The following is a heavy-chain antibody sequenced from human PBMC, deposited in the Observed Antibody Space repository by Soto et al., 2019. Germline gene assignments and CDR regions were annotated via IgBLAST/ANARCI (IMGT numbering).Heavy chain of an antibody. V-gene: IGHV3-21*01. Sequence: PGGSLRLSCAASGFTFSSYSMNWVRQAPGKGLEWVSSISSSSSYIYYADSVKGRFTISRDNAKNSLYLQMNSLRAEDTAVYYCARDPFEVVAATAYWGQGTLVTV. D-gene: IGHD2-15*01. CDR3: ARDPFEVVAATAY. J-gene: IGHJ4*02. CDR1: GFTFSSYS. CDR2: ISSSSSYI.